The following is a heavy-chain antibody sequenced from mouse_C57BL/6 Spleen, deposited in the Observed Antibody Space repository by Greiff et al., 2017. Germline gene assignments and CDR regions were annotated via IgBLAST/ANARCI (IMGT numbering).Heavy chain of an antibody. J-gene: IGHJ2*01. D-gene: IGHD2-4*01. CDR1: GYAFSSSW. CDR2: IYPGDGDT. V-gene: IGHV1-82*01. Sequence: VQLQQSGPELVKPGASVKISCKASGYAFSSSWMNWVKQRPGKGLEWIGRIYPGDGDTNYNGKFKGKATLTADKSSSTAYMQLSSLTSEDSAVYFCARDDYAYFDYWGQGTTLTVSS. CDR3: ARDDYAYFDY.